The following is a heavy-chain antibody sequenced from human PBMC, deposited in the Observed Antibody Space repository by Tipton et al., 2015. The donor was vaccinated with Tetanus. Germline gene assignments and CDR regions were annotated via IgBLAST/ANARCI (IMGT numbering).Heavy chain of an antibody. D-gene: IGHD6-19*01. Sequence: TLSLTCAVSGGSISGHYWSWIRQPPGKGLEWIGSISYSGSTYYNPSLRSRVTLSVDTSKNQFSLKLSSVTAADTAVYYCARIGWLQQDKPAFDIWGQGTVVTVSS. CDR3: ARIGWLQQDKPAFDI. V-gene: IGHV4-59*11. CDR1: GGSISGHY. CDR2: ISYSGST. J-gene: IGHJ3*02.